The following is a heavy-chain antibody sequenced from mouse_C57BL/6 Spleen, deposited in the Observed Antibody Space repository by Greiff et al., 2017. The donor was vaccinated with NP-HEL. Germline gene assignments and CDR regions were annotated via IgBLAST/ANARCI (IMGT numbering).Heavy chain of an antibody. D-gene: IGHD2-4*01. CDR2: IYPNSGST. Sequence: QVQLQQPGAELVKPGASVKLSCKASGYTFTSYWMHWVKQRPGQGLEWIGMIYPNSGSTNYNEKFKSKATLTVDKSSSTAYMQLSSLTSEDSAVYYCARGFYYDYDAWFAYWGQGTLVTVSA. J-gene: IGHJ3*01. CDR3: ARGFYYDYDAWFAY. CDR1: GYTFTSYW. V-gene: IGHV1-64*01.